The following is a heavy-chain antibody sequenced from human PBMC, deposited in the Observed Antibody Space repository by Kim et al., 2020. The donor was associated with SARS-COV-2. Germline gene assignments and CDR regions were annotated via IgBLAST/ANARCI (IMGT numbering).Heavy chain of an antibody. J-gene: IGHJ3*02. CDR3: ARDQERTHAFDI. V-gene: IGHV3-33*01. CDR2: IWYDGSNK. Sequence: GGSLRLSCAASGFTFSSYGMHWVRQAPGKGLEWVAVIWYDGSNKYYADSVKGRFTISRDNSKNTLYLQMNSLRAEDTAVYYCARDQERTHAFDIWGQGTMVTVSS. CDR1: GFTFSSYG.